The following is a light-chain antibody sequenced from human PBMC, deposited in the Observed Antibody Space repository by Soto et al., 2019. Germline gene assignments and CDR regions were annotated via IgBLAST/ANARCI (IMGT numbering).Light chain of an antibody. V-gene: IGKV3-20*01. Sequence: EIVLTQSPGTLSLAPGERATLSCRSSQSVSSSYLAWHQQTPGQAPRLLIYGASSRAPGIPDRFSGSGSGTDFTLTITRLEPEDFAVYYCQQYGSSPYPFGQGTKLEIK. CDR1: QSVSSSY. CDR2: GAS. J-gene: IGKJ2*01. CDR3: QQYGSSPYP.